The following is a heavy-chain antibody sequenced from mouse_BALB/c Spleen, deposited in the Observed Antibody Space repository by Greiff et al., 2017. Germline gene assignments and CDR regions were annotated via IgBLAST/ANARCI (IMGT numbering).Heavy chain of an antibody. CDR2: ISSGSSTI. Sequence: EVQRVESGGGLVQPGGSRKLSCAASGFTFSSFGMHWVRQAPEKGLEWVAYISSGSSTIYYADTVKGRFTISRDNPKNTLFLQMTSLRSEDTAMYYCARSGYRYDSNYAMDYWGQGTSVTVSS. J-gene: IGHJ4*01. CDR3: ARSGYRYDSNYAMDY. D-gene: IGHD2-14*01. V-gene: IGHV5-17*02. CDR1: GFTFSSFG.